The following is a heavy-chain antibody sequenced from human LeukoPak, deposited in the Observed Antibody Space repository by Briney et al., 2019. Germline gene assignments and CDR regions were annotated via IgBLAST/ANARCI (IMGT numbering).Heavy chain of an antibody. CDR2: ISGSGGST. Sequence: GVSLRLSCAASGFTFSSYAMSWVRQAPGKGLEWVSAISGSGGSTYYADSVKGRFTISRDNSKNTLYLQMNSLRAEDTAVYYCAKDLGEGRFFSLDYWGQGTLVTVSS. J-gene: IGHJ4*02. D-gene: IGHD3-3*01. CDR1: GFTFSSYA. V-gene: IGHV3-23*01. CDR3: AKDLGEGRFFSLDY.